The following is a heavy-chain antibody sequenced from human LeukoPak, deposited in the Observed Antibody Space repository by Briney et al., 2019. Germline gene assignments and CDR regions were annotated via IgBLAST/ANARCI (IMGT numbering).Heavy chain of an antibody. V-gene: IGHV4-30-2*02. Sequence: SEPLSLTCAVWGGSISSGGYFWRWIRQPPGKGLEWIGYIYHSGSTYYNPSLKSRVTISVDTSKNQFSLKLSSVTAADTAVYYCARRFSSGWWTFDYWGQGTLVTVSS. CDR3: ARRFSSGWWTFDY. CDR1: GGSISSGGYF. J-gene: IGHJ4*02. D-gene: IGHD6-19*01. CDR2: IYHSGST.